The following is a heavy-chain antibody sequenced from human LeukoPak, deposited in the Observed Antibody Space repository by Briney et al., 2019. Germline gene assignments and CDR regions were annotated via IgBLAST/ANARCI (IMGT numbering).Heavy chain of an antibody. V-gene: IGHV4-59*01. CDR1: GGSLSTYY. J-gene: IGHJ4*02. CDR3: ARGGSNFDY. CDR2: IYYSGNT. D-gene: IGHD3-16*01. Sequence: SETLSLTCTVSGGSLSTYYWSWIRQPPGKGLEWIGYIYYSGNTNYNPSLKSRVTISVDTSKNQFSLKVGSVTAADTAVYYCARGGSNFDYWGQGTLVTVSS.